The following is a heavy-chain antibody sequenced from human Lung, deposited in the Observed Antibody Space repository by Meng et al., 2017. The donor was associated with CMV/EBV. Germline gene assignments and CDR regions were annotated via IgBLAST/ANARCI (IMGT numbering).Heavy chain of an antibody. D-gene: IGHD2-2*01. CDR1: GFTFSSYG. J-gene: IGHJ4*02. CDR3: AKGVSHCSSTSCSNFDY. CDR2: IRYDGTNK. Sequence: SCTASGFTFSSYGMHWVRQAPGKGLEWVAFIRYDGTNKYYGASVKGRFTISRDNSKNTLYLQMNSLSAEDTAVYYCAKGVSHCSSTSCSNFDYWXQGTXVTVSS. V-gene: IGHV3-30*02.